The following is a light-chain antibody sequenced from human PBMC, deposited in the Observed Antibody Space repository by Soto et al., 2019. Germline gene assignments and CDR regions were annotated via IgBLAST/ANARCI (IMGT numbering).Light chain of an antibody. CDR1: SSDVGGYTY. V-gene: IGLV2-14*01. CDR2: EVT. J-gene: IGLJ3*02. Sequence: QSALTQPASVSGSPGQSITISCTGTSSDVGGYTYVSWYQQHPGKAPKLIISEVTNRPSGVSHRFSGSKSRNTASLTISGLQAADEAEYYCSSYTSSSTLVFGGGTKVTVL. CDR3: SSYTSSSTLV.